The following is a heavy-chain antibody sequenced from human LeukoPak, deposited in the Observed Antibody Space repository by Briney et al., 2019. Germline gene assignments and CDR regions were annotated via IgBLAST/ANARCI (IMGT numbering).Heavy chain of an antibody. CDR3: ARDQVRFLEWFTFHY. J-gene: IGHJ4*02. D-gene: IGHD3-3*01. Sequence: SVKVSCKASGGTFSSYAISWVRQAPGQGLEWMGGIIPIFGTANYAQKFQGRVTITADESTSTAYMELSSLRSEDTAVYYCARDQVRFLEWFTFHYWGQGTLVTVSS. CDR1: GGTFSSYA. CDR2: IIPIFGTA. V-gene: IGHV1-69*13.